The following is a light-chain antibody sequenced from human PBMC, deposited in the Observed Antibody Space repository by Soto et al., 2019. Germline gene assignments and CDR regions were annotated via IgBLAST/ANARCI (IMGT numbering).Light chain of an antibody. CDR3: QQYSSSPWT. Sequence: EIVLTQSPGTLSLSPGERATLSCRASQSLTNNYLAWYQQRPGRAPRLLLYGASSRATGVPDRFSGSESETDFTLTISRLEPDDFAVYYCQQYSSSPWTFGQGTKVEI. CDR1: QSLTNNY. J-gene: IGKJ1*01. V-gene: IGKV3-20*01. CDR2: GAS.